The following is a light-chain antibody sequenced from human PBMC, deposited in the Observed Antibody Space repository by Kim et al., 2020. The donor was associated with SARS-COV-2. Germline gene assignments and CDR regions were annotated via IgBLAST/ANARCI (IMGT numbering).Light chain of an antibody. CDR3: AAWDDSLSGWV. Sequence: GQRVILSCSGSSSNIGDNYVYWYQRLPGTAPKLLIYRNNQWPSGVPDRFSGSQSGTSASLAISGLRPEDEADYYCAAWDDSLSGWVFGGGTQLTVL. V-gene: IGLV1-47*01. J-gene: IGLJ3*02. CDR1: SSNIGDNY. CDR2: RNN.